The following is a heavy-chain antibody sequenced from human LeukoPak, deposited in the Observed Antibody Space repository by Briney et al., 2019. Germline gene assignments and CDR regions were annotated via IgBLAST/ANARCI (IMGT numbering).Heavy chain of an antibody. CDR1: GFIFRDYE. CDR2: TSVSGDTI. Sequence: GGSLRLSCAASGFIFRDYEMNWVRQAPGKGLEWVAYTSVSGDTIYYADSVKGRFTISRDNAKNSLYLQMNSLRTEDTAVYYCAREDVVGGYYYGMDVWGQGTTVTVSS. V-gene: IGHV3-48*03. J-gene: IGHJ6*02. D-gene: IGHD3-16*01. CDR3: AREDVVGGYYYGMDV.